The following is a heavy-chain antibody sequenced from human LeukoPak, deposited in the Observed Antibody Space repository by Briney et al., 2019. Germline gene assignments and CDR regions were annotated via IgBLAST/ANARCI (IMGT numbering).Heavy chain of an antibody. V-gene: IGHV1-24*01. J-gene: IGHJ4*02. CDR1: EYSLSDLS. Sequence: ASVKVSCKISEYSLSDLSIHWVREAPGEGLGWVGGFDAENNKMVYSQRFQGRVTMTEDTSADTAYMELTGLRSEDTAMYFCATDRVYRSSGRSWGFFDYWGQGTLVIVSS. CDR2: FDAENNKM. D-gene: IGHD6-19*01. CDR3: ATDRVYRSSGRSWGFFDY.